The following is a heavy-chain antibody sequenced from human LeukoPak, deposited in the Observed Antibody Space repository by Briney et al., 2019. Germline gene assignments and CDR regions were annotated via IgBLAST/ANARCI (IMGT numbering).Heavy chain of an antibody. CDR2: IYYSGST. CDR1: GDSISGYY. D-gene: IGHD3-9*01. V-gene: IGHV4-59*08. Sequence: SETLSLTCTVSGDSISGYYWSWIRQPPGKGLEWIGYIYYSGSTNYNPSLKGRVTISVDTSKNQFSLKLSSVTAADTAVYYCARFQNYDILTGYLYGMDVWGQGTTVTVSS. CDR3: ARFQNYDILTGYLYGMDV. J-gene: IGHJ6*02.